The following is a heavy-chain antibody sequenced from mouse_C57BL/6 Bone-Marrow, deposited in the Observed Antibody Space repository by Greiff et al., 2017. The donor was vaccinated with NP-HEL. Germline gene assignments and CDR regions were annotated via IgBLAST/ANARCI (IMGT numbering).Heavy chain of an antibody. CDR1: GYAFTNYL. D-gene: IGHD2-10*01. J-gene: IGHJ4*01. CDR3: ASDGPLLCDAMDY. Sequence: QVQLQQSGAELVRPGTSVKVSCKASGYAFTNYLIEWVKQRPGQGLEWIGVINPGSGGTNYNEKFKGKATLTADKSSSTAHMQLSSLTSEDSAVYVCASDGPLLCDAMDYWGQGTSVTVSS. V-gene: IGHV1-54*01. CDR2: INPGSGGT.